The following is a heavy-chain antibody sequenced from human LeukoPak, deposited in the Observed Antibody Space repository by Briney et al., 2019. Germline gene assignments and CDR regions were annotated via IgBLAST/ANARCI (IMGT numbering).Heavy chain of an antibody. CDR1: GFTFSSYG. J-gene: IGHJ4*02. D-gene: IGHD3-10*01. Sequence: PGGSLRLSCAASGFTFSSYGMHWVRQAPGKWLEWVAVISYDGSNKYYADSVKGRFTISRDNSKNTLYLQMNSLRAEDTAVYYCARKRARGLDYWGQGTLVTVSS. CDR2: ISYDGSNK. V-gene: IGHV3-30*03. CDR3: ARKRARGLDY.